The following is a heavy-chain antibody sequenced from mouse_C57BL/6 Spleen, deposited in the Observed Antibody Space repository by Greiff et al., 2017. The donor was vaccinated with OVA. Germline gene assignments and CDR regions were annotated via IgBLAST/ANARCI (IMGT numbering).Heavy chain of an antibody. J-gene: IGHJ2*01. D-gene: IGHD3-3*01. CDR1: GYTFTSYW. CDR3: ARGLGYFDY. CDR2: IDPSASYT. Sequence: QVQLQQPGAELVMPGASVKLSCKASGYTFTSYWMHWVKQRPGQGLEWIGEIDPSASYTNYNQKFKGKSTLTVDKPSSTAYMQLSSLTSEDSAVYCCARGLGYFDYWGQGTTLTVSS. V-gene: IGHV1-69*01.